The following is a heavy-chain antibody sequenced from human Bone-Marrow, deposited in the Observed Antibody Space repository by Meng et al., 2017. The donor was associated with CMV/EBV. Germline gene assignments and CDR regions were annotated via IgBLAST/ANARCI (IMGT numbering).Heavy chain of an antibody. J-gene: IGHJ4*02. Sequence: GESLKISCAASGFTFSGYSMNWVRQAPGKGLEWVSFISTSSSYIYYADSLEGRFTISRDNARKSLYLQMNSLRVGDTAVYYCARVGVSGFRGLRDYYFDYWGQGTLVTVSS. V-gene: IGHV3-21*01. D-gene: IGHD3-16*01. CDR3: ARVGVSGFRGLRDYYFDY. CDR1: GFTFSGYS. CDR2: ISTSSSYI.